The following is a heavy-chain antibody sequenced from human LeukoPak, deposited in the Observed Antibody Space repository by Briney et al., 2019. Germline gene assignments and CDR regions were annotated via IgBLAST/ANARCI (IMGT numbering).Heavy chain of an antibody. Sequence: PSETLSLTSTVSGGSISSYYWSWLRQPPGKGLEWIGYIYYTGGTNYNPSLKSRVTISADTSKNQFSLTLNSVTSADTAVYYCARCRYSSSPDFEYWGQGSLVTVSS. CDR1: GGSISSYY. CDR3: ARCRYSSSPDFEY. J-gene: IGHJ4*02. V-gene: IGHV4-59*01. CDR2: IYYTGGT. D-gene: IGHD6-13*01.